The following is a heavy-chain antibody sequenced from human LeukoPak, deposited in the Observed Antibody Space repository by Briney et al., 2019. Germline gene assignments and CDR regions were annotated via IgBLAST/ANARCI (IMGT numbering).Heavy chain of an antibody. CDR2: IYYSGST. CDR1: GGSISSGGYS. CDR3: ARGGIYSSGWPYYFDY. D-gene: IGHD6-19*01. Sequence: SETLSLTCAVSGGSISSGGYSWSWIRQPPGKGLEWIGYIYYSGSTYYNPSLKSRVTISVDTSKNQFSLKLSSVTAADTAVYYCARGGIYSSGWPYYFDYWGQGTLVTVSS. V-gene: IGHV4-30-4*07. J-gene: IGHJ4*02.